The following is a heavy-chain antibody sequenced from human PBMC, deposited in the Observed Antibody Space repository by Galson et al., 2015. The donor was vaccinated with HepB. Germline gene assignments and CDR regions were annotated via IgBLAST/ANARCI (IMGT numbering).Heavy chain of an antibody. CDR2: IYYSGST. V-gene: IGHV4-59*01. D-gene: IGHD2-2*01. J-gene: IGHJ4*02. CDR1: GGSISGYY. CDR3: ASILGYCSSTSCYDY. Sequence: LSLTCTVSGGSISGYYWSWIRQPPGKGLEWIGYIYYSGSTNYNPSLKSRVTISVDTSKNQFSLKLSSVTAADTAVYYCASILGYCSSTSCYDYWGQGTLVTVSS.